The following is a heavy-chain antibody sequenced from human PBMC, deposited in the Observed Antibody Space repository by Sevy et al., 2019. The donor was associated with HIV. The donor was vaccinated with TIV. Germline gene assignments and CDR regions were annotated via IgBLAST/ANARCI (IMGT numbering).Heavy chain of an antibody. CDR2: INPKSGVT. V-gene: IGHV1-2*02. CDR3: ARGRVMFDS. J-gene: IGHJ4*02. CDR1: GYTFTDYY. Sequence: ASVKVSCKASGYTFTDYYLHWLRQAPGQGLEWVGYINPKSGVTNYPRKFRGRVTVTADTSLGTVYMEVRSLRSDDTALYYCARGRVMFDSWGQCTLVTVSS.